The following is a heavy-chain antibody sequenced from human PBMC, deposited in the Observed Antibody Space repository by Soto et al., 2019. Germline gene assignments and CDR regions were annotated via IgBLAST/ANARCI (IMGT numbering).Heavy chain of an antibody. J-gene: IGHJ4*02. V-gene: IGHV3-30-3*01. CDR3: ARAYEGDYFDY. CDR1: GFTFSSYA. D-gene: IGHD3-16*01. Sequence: QVQLVESGGGVVQPGRSLRLSCAASGFTFSSYAMHWVRQAPGKGLEWVAVISYDGSNKYYADSVKGRFTISRDNSKNTLYLQMNRLRAEDTAVYYCARAYEGDYFDYWCQGTLVTVSS. CDR2: ISYDGSNK.